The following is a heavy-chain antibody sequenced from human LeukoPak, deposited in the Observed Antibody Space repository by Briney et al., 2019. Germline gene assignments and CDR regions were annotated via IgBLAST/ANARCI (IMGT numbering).Heavy chain of an antibody. CDR2: INSDGSST. CDR1: EFMFSGYW. J-gene: IGHJ4*02. CDR3: ARDRFWTAQNFFDY. D-gene: IGHD3/OR15-3a*01. V-gene: IGHV3-74*01. Sequence: GGSLRLSCAASEFMFSGYWMHWVRQAPGKGLVWVSRINSDGSSTSYADSVKGRFTISRDNAKNTLYLQMNSLGAEDTAIYYCARDRFWTAQNFFDYWGQGTLVTVSS.